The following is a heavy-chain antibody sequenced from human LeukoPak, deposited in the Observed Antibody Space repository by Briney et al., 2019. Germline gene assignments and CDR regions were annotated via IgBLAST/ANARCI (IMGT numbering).Heavy chain of an antibody. CDR2: ISAYNGNT. CDR3: ARAGCSSTSCYYADY. CDR1: GYTFTSYG. Sequence: VASVKVSCKASGYTFTSYGISWVRQAPGQGLEWMGWISAYNGNTNYAQKLQGRVTMTTDTSTSTAYMELRSLRSDDTAVYNCARAGCSSTSCYYADYWGQGTLVTVSS. V-gene: IGHV1-18*01. D-gene: IGHD2-2*01. J-gene: IGHJ4*02.